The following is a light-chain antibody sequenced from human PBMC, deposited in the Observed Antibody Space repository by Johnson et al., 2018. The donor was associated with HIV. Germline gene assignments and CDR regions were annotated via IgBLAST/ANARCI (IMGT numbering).Light chain of an antibody. CDR1: SSNIGNNY. CDR2: DNN. CDR3: GTWDSSLSAPSV. V-gene: IGLV1-51*01. Sequence: QSVLTQPPSVSAAPGQKVTISCSGSSSNIGNNYVSWYQQLPGTAPKLLIYDNNKRPSGIPDRFSGSKSGTSATLGITGLQTGDEADYYCGTWDSSLSAPSVFGTGTQVTVL. J-gene: IGLJ1*01.